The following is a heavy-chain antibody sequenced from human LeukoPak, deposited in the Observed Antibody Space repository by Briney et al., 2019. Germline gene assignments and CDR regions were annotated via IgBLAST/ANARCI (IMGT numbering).Heavy chain of an antibody. CDR1: GFTFSSYG. D-gene: IGHD3-22*01. Sequence: GSLRLSCAASGFTFSSYGMHWVRQAPGKGLEWVAVISYDGSNKYYADSVKGRFTISRDNSKNTLYLQMNSLRAEDTAVYYCAKDQTYYYDSSGYPYYFDYWGQGTLVTVSS. J-gene: IGHJ4*02. CDR2: ISYDGSNK. CDR3: AKDQTYYYDSSGYPYYFDY. V-gene: IGHV3-30*18.